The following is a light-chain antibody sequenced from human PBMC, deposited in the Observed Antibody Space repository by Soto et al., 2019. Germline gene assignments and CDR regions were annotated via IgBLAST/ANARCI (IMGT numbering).Light chain of an antibody. CDR2: ASS. J-gene: IGKJ1*01. V-gene: IGKV1-39*01. Sequence: DLQMTQSPSSLSASIGDRVTITCRASQSISTYLNWYQQKPGIAPRLLIYASSNLQSGVPSRFSGSGSGTDFTLTITSLQPEDFATYYCQQSYNSWTFGQGTKVEIK. CDR1: QSISTY. CDR3: QQSYNSWT.